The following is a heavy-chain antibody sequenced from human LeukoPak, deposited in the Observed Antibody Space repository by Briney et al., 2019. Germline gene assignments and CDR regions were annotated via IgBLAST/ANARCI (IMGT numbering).Heavy chain of an antibody. V-gene: IGHV1-69*13. J-gene: IGHJ6*02. CDR3: ALLLGSGRWDNYYYYGMDV. CDR1: GGTFSSYA. CDR2: IIPIFGTA. Sequence: ASVKVSCKASGGTFSSYAISWVRQAPGQGLEWMGGIIPIFGTANYAQKFQGRVTITADESTSTAYMELSSLRSEDTAVYYCALLLGSGRWDNYYYYGMDVWGQGTTVTVSS. D-gene: IGHD3-16*01.